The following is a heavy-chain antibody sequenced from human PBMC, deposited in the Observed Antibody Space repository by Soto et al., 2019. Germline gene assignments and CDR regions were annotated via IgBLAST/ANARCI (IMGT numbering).Heavy chain of an antibody. Sequence: GGSLRLSCAASGFTFSSYGMHWVRQAPGKGLEWVAVIWYDGSNKYYADSVKGRFTISRDNSKNTLYLQMSSLRAEDTAVYYCARASYDILTGTLTKTPPTFDPWGQGTLVTVSS. D-gene: IGHD3-9*01. CDR2: IWYDGSNK. V-gene: IGHV3-33*01. CDR1: GFTFSSYG. J-gene: IGHJ5*02. CDR3: ARASYDILTGTLTKTPPTFDP.